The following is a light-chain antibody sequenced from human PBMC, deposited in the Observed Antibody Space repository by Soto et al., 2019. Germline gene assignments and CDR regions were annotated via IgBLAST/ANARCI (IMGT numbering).Light chain of an antibody. J-gene: IGLJ1*01. Sequence: QSALTQPPSASGSPGQSVTISCTGTSSDVGGFDYVSWHQQHPGKAPKVIIYEVTKRPSGVPDRFSGSKSGNTASLTVSGIQADDEADYYCSSYAGSSNTPYVFGTGTKLTVL. CDR1: SSDVGGFDY. CDR3: SSYAGSSNTPYV. V-gene: IGLV2-8*01. CDR2: EVT.